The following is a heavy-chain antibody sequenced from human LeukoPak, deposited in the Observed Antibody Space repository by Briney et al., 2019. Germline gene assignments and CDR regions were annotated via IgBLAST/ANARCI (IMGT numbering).Heavy chain of an antibody. Sequence: ASVKVSCKASGYTFTGYYMHWVRQAPGQGVEWMGWINPNSGGTNYAQKFQGRVTMTRDTSISTAYMELSRLRSDDTAVYYCARVDPHCSGGSCYETRFDPWGQGTLVTVSS. CDR2: INPNSGGT. CDR3: ARVDPHCSGGSCYETRFDP. J-gene: IGHJ5*02. CDR1: GYTFTGYY. D-gene: IGHD2-15*01. V-gene: IGHV1-2*02.